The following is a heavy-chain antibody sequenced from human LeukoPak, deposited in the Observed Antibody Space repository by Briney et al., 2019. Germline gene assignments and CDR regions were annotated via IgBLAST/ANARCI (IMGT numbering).Heavy chain of an antibody. D-gene: IGHD4-17*01. CDR3: ASTLGYGDYDY. CDR2: IYHSGST. J-gene: IGHJ4*02. CDR1: GYSISSGYY. Sequence: SETLSLTCAVSGYSISSGYYWGWIRQPPGKGLEWIGSIYHSGSTYYNPSLKSRVTISVDTSKNQFSLKLSSVTAADTAVYYCASTLGYGDYDYWGQGTLVTVSS. V-gene: IGHV4-38-2*01.